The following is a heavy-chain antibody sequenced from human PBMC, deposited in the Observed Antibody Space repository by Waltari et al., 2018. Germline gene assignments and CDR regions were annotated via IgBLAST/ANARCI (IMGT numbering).Heavy chain of an antibody. V-gene: IGHV5-51*03. CDR1: GYSFTSYW. D-gene: IGHD6-19*01. Sequence: EVQLVQSGAEVKKPGESLKIRCKGSGYSFTSYWIGWVRQTPGKGLDWMGIIYPGESDTRYSPSFQGQVTISADKSISTAYLQWSSLKASDTAMYYCARRGSSGPSYYYYYMDVWGKGTTVTVSS. CDR2: IYPGESDT. CDR3: ARRGSSGPSYYYYYMDV. J-gene: IGHJ6*03.